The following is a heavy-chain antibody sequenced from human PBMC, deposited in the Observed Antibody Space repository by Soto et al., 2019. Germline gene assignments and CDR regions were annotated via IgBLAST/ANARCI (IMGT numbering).Heavy chain of an antibody. J-gene: IGHJ6*02. D-gene: IGHD1-1*01. CDR3: VRGTPTPGLDI. V-gene: IGHV3-21*04. CDR1: GFTFSSHS. CDR2: ITTSSESK. Sequence: GGSLRLSCAVSGFTFSSHSMNWVRQAPGKGLEWVSSITTSSESKYYTDSVKGRFTLSRDNAKNSLYLQMNSLRVGDTATYYCVRGTPTPGLDIWGRGTTVTVSS.